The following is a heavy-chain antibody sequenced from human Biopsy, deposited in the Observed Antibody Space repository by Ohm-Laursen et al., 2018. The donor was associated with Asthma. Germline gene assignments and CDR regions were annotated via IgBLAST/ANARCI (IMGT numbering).Heavy chain of an antibody. Sequence: SLRLSCTASGFKFDEYTMHWVRQAPGKGLEWVSGISWNSATIGYADSVEGRFTSSRDNAKNSVFLHMDSLRPEDTAFYYCAKVRSDWVITESFDYWGQGVLVTVSS. V-gene: IGHV3-9*01. CDR2: ISWNSATI. D-gene: IGHD3-22*01. CDR3: AKVRSDWVITESFDY. CDR1: GFKFDEYT. J-gene: IGHJ4*02.